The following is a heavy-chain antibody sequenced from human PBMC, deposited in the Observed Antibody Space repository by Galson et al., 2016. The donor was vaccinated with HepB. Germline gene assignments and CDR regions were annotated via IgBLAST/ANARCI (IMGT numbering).Heavy chain of an antibody. CDR2: ISYDGNSK. Sequence: SLRLSCAASGFTFSSYAMHWVRQAPGKGLEWVSGISYDGNSKCFAGSVKGRFTISRENSYKTLYLQMKSLRTDGTAVYYRAKAVGGSAVSLPDYWGQGALVTVSS. CDR3: AKAVGGSAVSLPDY. D-gene: IGHD1-26*01. V-gene: IGHV3-30-3*01. CDR1: GFTFSSYA. J-gene: IGHJ4*02.